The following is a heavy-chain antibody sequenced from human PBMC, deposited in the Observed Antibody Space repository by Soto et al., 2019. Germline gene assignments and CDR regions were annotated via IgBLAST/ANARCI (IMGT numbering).Heavy chain of an antibody. J-gene: IGHJ3*02. Sequence: QVNLVQSGAEVKKPGASVKLSCQASGYSFSNYYMHWVRQAPGQGLEWMGIIKPSEGDTIYARRFQGRVTGTGDTSTSTVYMEPKGPTYEDTAVYYSAKDRGGTDWENVAMEIWGQGTKVTVSS. V-gene: IGHV1-46*03. CDR3: AKDRGGTDWENVAMEI. CDR1: GYSFSNYY. D-gene: IGHD1-1*01. CDR2: IKPSEGDT.